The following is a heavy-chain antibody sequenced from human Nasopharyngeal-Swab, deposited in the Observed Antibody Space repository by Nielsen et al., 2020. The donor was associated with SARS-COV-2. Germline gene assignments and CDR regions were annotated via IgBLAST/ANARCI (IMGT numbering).Heavy chain of an antibody. J-gene: IGHJ6*02. Sequence: SETLSLTCAVYGGSFSGYYWSWIRQPPGKGLEWIGEINHSGSTNYNPSLKSRGTISVDTSKNQFSLKLSFVTAADTAVYYCARGTYYGSGRYYKHGMDVWGQGTTVTVSS. CDR3: ARGTYYGSGRYYKHGMDV. CDR1: GGSFSGYY. D-gene: IGHD3-10*01. V-gene: IGHV4-34*01. CDR2: INHSGST.